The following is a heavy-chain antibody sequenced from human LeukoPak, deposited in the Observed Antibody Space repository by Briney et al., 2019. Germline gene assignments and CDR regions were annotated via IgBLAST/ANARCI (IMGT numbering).Heavy chain of an antibody. D-gene: IGHD3-22*01. J-gene: IGHJ3*02. CDR1: GYSLTELS. Sequence: GASVKVSCKVSGYSLTELSMHWVRQTLGKGVEWMGAFDPGDAETIYAQKFQGRVTLTEDTSTNTAYMELTSLRAEDTAVYYCATFVPYSDSSDFYIHAFHIWGRGTMVTVSS. V-gene: IGHV1-24*01. CDR3: ATFVPYSDSSDFYIHAFHI. CDR2: FDPGDAET.